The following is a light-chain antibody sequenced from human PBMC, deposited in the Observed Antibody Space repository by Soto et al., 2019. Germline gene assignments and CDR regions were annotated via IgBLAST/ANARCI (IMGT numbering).Light chain of an antibody. CDR3: QQYGSSPVT. J-gene: IGKJ5*01. V-gene: IGKV3-20*01. CDR2: GAS. Sequence: EIVLTQSPGTLSLSPGERATLSCRASQSVSSSYLAWYQQKPGQAPRLLIYGASSRATGIPARFSGSGSGTDFTLTISRLGPEDFAVYYCQQYGSSPVTFGQGTRLEIK. CDR1: QSVSSSY.